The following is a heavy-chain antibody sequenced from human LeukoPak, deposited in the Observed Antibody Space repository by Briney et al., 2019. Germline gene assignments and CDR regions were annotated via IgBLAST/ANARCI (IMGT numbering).Heavy chain of an antibody. Sequence: GGSLRLSCAASGFTFSSYWMSWVRQAPGKGLEWVANIKQDGSEKYYVDSVKGRFTISRDNAKNSLYLQMNSLGAEDTAVYYCAKDRSMTTVTTFDYWGQGTLVTVSS. J-gene: IGHJ4*02. V-gene: IGHV3-7*03. D-gene: IGHD4-11*01. CDR3: AKDRSMTTVTTFDY. CDR1: GFTFSSYW. CDR2: IKQDGSEK.